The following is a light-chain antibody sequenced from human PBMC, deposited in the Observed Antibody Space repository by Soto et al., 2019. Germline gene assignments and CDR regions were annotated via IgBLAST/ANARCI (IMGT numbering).Light chain of an antibody. J-gene: IGLJ1*01. CDR2: EGS. Sequence: QSVRSQPASVSGSPGQSITISCTGPSSDVGSYNLVSWYQQHPGKAPKLMIYEGSKRPSGVSNRFSGSKSGNTASLTISGLQAEDEADYYCCSYAGSSFYVFGTGTKVTVL. CDR3: CSYAGSSFYV. CDR1: SSDVGSYNL. V-gene: IGLV2-23*01.